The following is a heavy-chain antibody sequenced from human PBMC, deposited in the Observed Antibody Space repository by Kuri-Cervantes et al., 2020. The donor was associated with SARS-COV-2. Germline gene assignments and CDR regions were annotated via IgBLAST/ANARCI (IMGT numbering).Heavy chain of an antibody. V-gene: IGHV4-59*01. J-gene: IGHJ3*02. CDR2: IYYSGST. CDR1: GGSISSYY. D-gene: IGHD3-3*01. Sequence: GSLRLSCTVSGGSISSYYWSWIRQPPGKGLEWIGYIYYSGSTNYNPSLKSRVTISVDTYKNQFSLKLSSVTAADTAVYYCARHIPYYDFWSGYYDAFGIWGQGTMVTVSS. CDR3: ARHIPYYDFWSGYYDAFGI.